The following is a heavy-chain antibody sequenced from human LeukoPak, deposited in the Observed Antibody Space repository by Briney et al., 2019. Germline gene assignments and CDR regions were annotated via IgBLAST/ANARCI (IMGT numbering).Heavy chain of an antibody. V-gene: IGHV3-48*03. J-gene: IGHJ4*02. CDR1: GFTFSSYE. CDR3: ARDRSTVTTWVDY. Sequence: TGGSLRLSCAASGFTFSSYEMNWVRQAPGKGREWVSYISHSRTTIYYAASVNRRFPISRDNAKNSLYLQMNSLRADDTAVYYCARDRSTVTTWVDYWGQGTLVTVSS. D-gene: IGHD4-17*01. CDR2: ISHSRTTI.